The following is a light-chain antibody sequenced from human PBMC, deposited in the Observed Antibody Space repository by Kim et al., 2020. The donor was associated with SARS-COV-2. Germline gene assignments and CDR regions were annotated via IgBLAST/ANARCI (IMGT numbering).Light chain of an antibody. CDR1: SGHSSYA. Sequence: QLVLTQSPSASASLGASVTLTCTLSSGHSSYAIAWHQQQPEKGPRYLMKLNSDGSHNKGDGIPDRFSGSSSGAERYLTISSLQSEDEADYYCQTWDTGIGVFGGGTQLTVL. CDR3: QTWDTGIGV. CDR2: LNSDGSH. V-gene: IGLV4-69*01. J-gene: IGLJ3*02.